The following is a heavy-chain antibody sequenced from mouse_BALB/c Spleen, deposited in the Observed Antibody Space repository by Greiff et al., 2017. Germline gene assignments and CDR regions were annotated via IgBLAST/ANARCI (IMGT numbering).Heavy chain of an antibody. CDR3: ARNDYDGVYWYFDV. V-gene: IGHV2-2*02. CDR2: IWSGGST. J-gene: IGHJ1*01. D-gene: IGHD2-4*01. Sequence: VQLVESGPGLVQPSQSLSITCTVSGFSLTSYGVHWVRQSPGKGLEWLGVIWSGGSTDYNAAFISRLSISKDNSKSQVFFKMNSLQANDTAIYYCARNDYDGVYWYFDVWGAGTTVTVSS. CDR1: GFSLTSYG.